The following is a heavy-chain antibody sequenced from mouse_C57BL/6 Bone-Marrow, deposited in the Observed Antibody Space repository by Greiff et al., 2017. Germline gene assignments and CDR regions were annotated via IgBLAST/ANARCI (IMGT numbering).Heavy chain of an antibody. J-gene: IGHJ2*01. Sequence: QVQLQQPVAELVKPGASVKMSCKASGYTFTSNWITWVKPRPGQGLEWIGDIYPGSGSTNYNEKFKSKATLTVDTSSSTAYMQLSSLTSEDSAVYYCARDYSPHFDYWGQGTTLTVSS. V-gene: IGHV1-55*01. CDR1: GYTFTSNW. CDR3: ARDYSPHFDY. D-gene: IGHD2-12*01. CDR2: IYPGSGST.